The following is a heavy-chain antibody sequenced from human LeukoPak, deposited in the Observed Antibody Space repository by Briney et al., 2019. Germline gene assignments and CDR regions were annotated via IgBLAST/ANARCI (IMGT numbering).Heavy chain of an antibody. CDR2: INHSGST. CDR1: GGSFSDYY. J-gene: IGHJ3*02. CDR3: ARAKLYQNDAFDI. V-gene: IGHV4-34*01. Sequence: SETLSLNCTVYGGSFSDYYWSWIRQPPGKGLEWIGEINHSGSTNYNPSLKSRVTISVDTSKNQFSLKLSSVTAADTAVYYCARAKLYQNDAFDIWGQGTMVTVSS. D-gene: IGHD2-2*02.